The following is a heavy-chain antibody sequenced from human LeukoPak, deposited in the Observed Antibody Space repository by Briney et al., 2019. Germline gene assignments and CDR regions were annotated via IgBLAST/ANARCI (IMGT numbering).Heavy chain of an antibody. J-gene: IGHJ6*02. CDR1: GYTFTSYG. V-gene: IGHV1-18*01. D-gene: IGHD3-16*02. Sequence: ASVKVSCKASGYTFTSYGISWVRQAPGQGLEWMGWISAYNGNTNYAQKLQGRVTMTTDTSTSTAYMELRSLRSDDTAVYYCARSIMITFGGVILMPYYYYGMDVWGQGTTVTVSS. CDR3: ARSIMITFGGVILMPYYYYGMDV. CDR2: ISAYNGNT.